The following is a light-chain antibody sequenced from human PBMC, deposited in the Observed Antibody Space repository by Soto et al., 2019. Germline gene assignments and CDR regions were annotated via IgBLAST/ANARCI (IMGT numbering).Light chain of an antibody. CDR2: GAS. Sequence: DIQMTQSPSSLSASVGDRVTITCRASQNITSYLNWYQQKPGKNPKLLIYGASRLESGVPSRFSGSGSGTDFALTIISIQPADFATYYCHQCYCTLMYTFGQGTKVEIK. J-gene: IGKJ2*01. CDR1: QNITSY. V-gene: IGKV1-39*01. CDR3: HQCYCTLMYT.